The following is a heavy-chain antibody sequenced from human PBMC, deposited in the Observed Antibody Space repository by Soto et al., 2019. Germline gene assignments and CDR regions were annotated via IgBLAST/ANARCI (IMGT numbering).Heavy chain of an antibody. CDR2: IYYSGST. CDR3: ARHYKPSGDYTNFDY. Sequence: SETLSLTCTVSGGSISSSSCYWGWIRQPPGKGLEWIGSIYYSGSTYYNPSLKSRVTISVDTSKNQFSLKLSSVTAADTAVYYCARHYKPSGDYTNFDYWGQGTLVTVSS. V-gene: IGHV4-39*01. D-gene: IGHD2-21*02. J-gene: IGHJ4*02. CDR1: GGSISSSSCY.